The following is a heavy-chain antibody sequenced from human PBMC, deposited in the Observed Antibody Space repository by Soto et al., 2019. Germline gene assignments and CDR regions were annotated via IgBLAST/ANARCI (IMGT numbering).Heavy chain of an antibody. Sequence: EVQLLESGGGLVQPGGSLRLTCVASGFTFSNHPMVWVRQAPGKGLEAISSISRSDGRTYYTDSVKGRFTISRDNFRNTLDLQMSSLRVEDTAIYYCARIMSMVESYWYGMDVWGHGTTVTVSS. CDR3: ARIMSMVESYWYGMDV. CDR2: ISRSDGRT. CDR1: GFTFSNHP. J-gene: IGHJ6*02. D-gene: IGHD3-10*01. V-gene: IGHV3-23*01.